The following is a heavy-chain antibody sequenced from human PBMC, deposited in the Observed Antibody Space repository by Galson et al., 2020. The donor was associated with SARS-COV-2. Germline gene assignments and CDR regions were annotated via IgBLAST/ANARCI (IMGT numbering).Heavy chain of an antibody. V-gene: IGHV3-73*01. CDR1: GFSFSGSG. CDR2: IKSQGNSYAT. D-gene: IGHD1-26*01. Sequence: QLGESLKISCAASGFSFSGSGTHWVRQASGKGLEWVGRIKSQGNSYATAYAASVKGRFTISRDESKNTAYLQMNSLKMEDTAVYYCTRVIIGRYDFDYWGQGTLVTVSS. CDR3: TRVIIGRYDFDY. J-gene: IGHJ4*02.